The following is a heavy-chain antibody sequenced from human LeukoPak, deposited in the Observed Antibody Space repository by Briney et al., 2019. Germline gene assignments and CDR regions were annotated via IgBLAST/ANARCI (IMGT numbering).Heavy chain of an antibody. CDR2: IKLDVSET. CDR3: ARKGNAFDF. J-gene: IGHJ3*01. V-gene: IGHV3-7*01. CDR1: GFTFSTYS. D-gene: IGHD3-10*01. Sequence: GESLKLSCAASGFTFSTYSMNWLRLAPGKGLEWVANIKLDVSETYYVDSVRGRFTISRDNTKNSLYLQMDSLRAEDTAVYYCARKGNAFDFWGQGTMVTVSS.